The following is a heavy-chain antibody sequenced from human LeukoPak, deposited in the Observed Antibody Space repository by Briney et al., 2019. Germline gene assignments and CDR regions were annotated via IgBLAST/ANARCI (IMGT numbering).Heavy chain of an antibody. CDR2: INHSGST. CDR3: ARGLRYFDWLLSPFDY. CDR1: GGSFSGYY. D-gene: IGHD3-9*01. Sequence: PSETLSLTCAVYGGSFSGYYWSWIRQPPGKGLEWIGEINHSGSTNYNPSLKSRVTISVDTSKNQFSLKLSSVTAADTAVYYCARGLRYFDWLLSPFDYWGQGTLVTVSS. J-gene: IGHJ4*02. V-gene: IGHV4-34*01.